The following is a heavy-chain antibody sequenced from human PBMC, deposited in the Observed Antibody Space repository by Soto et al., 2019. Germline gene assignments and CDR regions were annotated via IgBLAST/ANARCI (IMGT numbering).Heavy chain of an antibody. Sequence: ASVKVSCKASGYTFIGYYMHWVRQAPGQGLEWMGWINPNSGGTNYAQKFQGRVTMTRDTSISTAYMELSRLRSDDTAVYYCARATAIGPYYYYYGMDVWGQGTTVTVSS. J-gene: IGHJ6*02. D-gene: IGHD2-2*02. CDR1: GYTFIGYY. CDR2: INPNSGGT. CDR3: ARATAIGPYYYYYGMDV. V-gene: IGHV1-2*02.